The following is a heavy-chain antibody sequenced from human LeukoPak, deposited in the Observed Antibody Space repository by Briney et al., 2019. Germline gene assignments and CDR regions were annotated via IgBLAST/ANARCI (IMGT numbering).Heavy chain of an antibody. CDR1: GFTFSSYG. D-gene: IGHD4-11*01. V-gene: IGHV3-30*03. CDR2: ISYDGSNK. CDR3: ARDLVSNYEDSGYYYYGMDV. Sequence: GGSLRLSCAASGFTFSSYGMHWVRQAPGKGLEWVAVISYDGSNKYYADSVKGRFTISRDNSKNTLYLQMNSLRAEDTAVYYCARDLVSNYEDSGYYYYGMDVWGQGTTVTVSS. J-gene: IGHJ6*02.